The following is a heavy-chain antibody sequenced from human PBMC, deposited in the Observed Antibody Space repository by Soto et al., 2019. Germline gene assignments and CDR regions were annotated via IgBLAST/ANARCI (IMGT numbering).Heavy chain of an antibody. CDR1: GGSISIYY. Sequence: SETLSLTCTVSGGSISIYYWSWIRQPPGKGLEWIGYIYYTGLSNSNPSLNSRVTMSVDTSKNQFSLKLSSVTAADTAVYYCASHSSHWPFFDFWGQGTLVTVSS. CDR3: ASHSSHWPFFDF. CDR2: IYYTGLS. V-gene: IGHV4-59*01. D-gene: IGHD6-13*01. J-gene: IGHJ4*02.